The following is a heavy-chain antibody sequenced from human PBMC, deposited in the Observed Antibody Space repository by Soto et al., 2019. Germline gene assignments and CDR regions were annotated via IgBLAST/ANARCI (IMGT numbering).Heavy chain of an antibody. V-gene: IGHV2-5*02. CDR1: DFSTSTSGVE. CDR2: IYWDGDS. Sequence: QITLKESGRTPVRPTQTLPLTCTFSDFSTSTSGVEVGWIRQPPVRALEWVALIYWDGDSRYRPSLRSRLTISKDTSKNQVVLTMTNMDPVDTATYYCASARYGDQYYNAMDVWGHGTTVTVSS. CDR3: ASARYGDQYYNAMDV. J-gene: IGHJ6*02. D-gene: IGHD4-17*01.